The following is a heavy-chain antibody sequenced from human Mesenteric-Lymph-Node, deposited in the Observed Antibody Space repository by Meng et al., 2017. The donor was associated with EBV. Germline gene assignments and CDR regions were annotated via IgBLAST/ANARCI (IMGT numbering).Heavy chain of an antibody. J-gene: IGHJ4*02. CDR3: ARGSLVGDPPGKFDY. V-gene: IGHV4-4*02. CDR1: GGSIGNSYW. D-gene: IGHD1-26*01. Sequence: VQLQEAGPGLVQPSVTLPLTCGVPGGSIGNSYWWSWVRQAPGKGLEWIGEIYYTGSTNYNPSLKSRVTISVDKSKNQFSLNVSSVTAADTAVYYCARGSLVGDPPGKFDYWGQGTLVTVSS. CDR2: IYYTGST.